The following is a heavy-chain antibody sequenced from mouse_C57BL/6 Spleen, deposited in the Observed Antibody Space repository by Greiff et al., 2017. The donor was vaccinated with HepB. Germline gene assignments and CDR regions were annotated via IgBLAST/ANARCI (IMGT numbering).Heavy chain of an antibody. V-gene: IGHV1-85*01. CDR2: IYPRDGST. J-gene: IGHJ4*01. D-gene: IGHD2-1*01. CDR3: AREGGVTRVYYYAMDY. CDR1: GYTFTSYD. Sequence: QVQLQQSGPELVKPGASVKLSCKASGYTFTSYDINWVKQRPGQGLEWIGWIYPRDGSTKYNEKFKGKATLTVDTSSSTAYMELHSLTSEDSAVYFCAREGGVTRVYYYAMDYWGQGTSVTVSS.